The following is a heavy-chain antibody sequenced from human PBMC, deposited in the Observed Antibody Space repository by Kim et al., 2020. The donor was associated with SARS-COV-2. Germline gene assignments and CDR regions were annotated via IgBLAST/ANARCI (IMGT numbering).Heavy chain of an antibody. J-gene: IGHJ6*02. D-gene: IGHD3-10*01. Sequence: DAVKGRFPISRDNAKNSLYLQMNSLGAEDTALYYCAKDIVPVRGGHGMDVWGQGTTVTVSS. CDR3: AKDIVPVRGGHGMDV. V-gene: IGHV3-9*01.